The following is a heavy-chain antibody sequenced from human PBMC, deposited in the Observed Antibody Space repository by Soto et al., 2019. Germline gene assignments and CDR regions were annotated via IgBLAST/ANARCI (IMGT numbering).Heavy chain of an antibody. CDR2: INHSGST. Sequence: QVQLQQWGAGLLKPSETLSLTCAVYGGSFSGYYWSWIRQPPGKGLEWIGEINHSGSTNYNPSLMSRGTISVDTSKNKFSRQLSSVTAADTAVYYCATDIVVVVAAINYYYYDGMDVWGQGTTVTVSS. V-gene: IGHV4-34*01. J-gene: IGHJ6*02. CDR1: GGSFSGYY. D-gene: IGHD2-15*01. CDR3: ATDIVVVVAAINYYYYDGMDV.